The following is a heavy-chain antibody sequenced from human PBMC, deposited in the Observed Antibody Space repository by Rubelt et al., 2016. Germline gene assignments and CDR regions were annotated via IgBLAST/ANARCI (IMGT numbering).Heavy chain of an antibody. CDR3: AGDPRAGTTSFDY. J-gene: IGHJ4*02. Sequence: QLQLQESGPGLVMPSETLSLTCTVSGGSISSSSYYWGWIRQPPGKGLEWIGRIYYSGSTDYNPSLKGRVTIAVDTLKTQFSLKLRSVTAADTPVYYCAGDPRAGTTSFDYWGQGTLVTVSS. CDR1: GGSISSSSYY. V-gene: IGHV4-39*07. CDR2: IYYSGST. D-gene: IGHD1-7*01.